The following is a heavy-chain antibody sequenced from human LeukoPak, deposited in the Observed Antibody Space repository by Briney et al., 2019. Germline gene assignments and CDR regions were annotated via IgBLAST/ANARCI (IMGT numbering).Heavy chain of an antibody. Sequence: SETLSLTCTVSGYSISSGYYWAWIRQPAGKGLEWIGRIYTSGSTNYNPSLKSRVTISVDTSKNQFSLKVRSVTAADTAIYYCARHRDPSVVVTAHFDYWGQGTLVTVSS. D-gene: IGHD2-21*02. J-gene: IGHJ4*02. V-gene: IGHV4-61*02. CDR1: GYSISSGYY. CDR3: ARHRDPSVVVTAHFDY. CDR2: IYTSGST.